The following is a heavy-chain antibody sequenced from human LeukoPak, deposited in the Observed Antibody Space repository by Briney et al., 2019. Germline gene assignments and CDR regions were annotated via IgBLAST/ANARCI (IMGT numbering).Heavy chain of an antibody. CDR1: GYTFTSYA. CDR3: ARSGGSGSHYARYYYYYMDV. J-gene: IGHJ6*03. V-gene: IGHV7-4-1*02. D-gene: IGHD3-10*01. Sequence: GASVKVSCKASGYTFTSYAMKWVRQDPGQGLEWVGWIYTNTVNPKYVQGFTGRFVFSLDTSVSTAYLQISSLKAEDTAVYYCARSGGSGSHYARYYYYYMDVWGKGTTVTVSS. CDR2: IYTNTVNP.